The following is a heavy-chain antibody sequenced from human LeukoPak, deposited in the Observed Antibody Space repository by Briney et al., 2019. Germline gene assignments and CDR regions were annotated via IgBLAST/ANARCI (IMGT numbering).Heavy chain of an antibody. CDR1: GFTVSSNY. J-gene: IGHJ4*02. D-gene: IGHD1-26*01. V-gene: IGHV3-66*02. Sequence: GGSLRLSCAASGFTVSSNYMSWVRQAPGKGLEWVSVIYSGGSTYYADSVKGRFTISRDNSKNTLYLQMNSLRAEDTAVYYCARDNKGSYSSDYWGQGTLATVSS. CDR3: ARDNKGSYSSDY. CDR2: IYSGGST.